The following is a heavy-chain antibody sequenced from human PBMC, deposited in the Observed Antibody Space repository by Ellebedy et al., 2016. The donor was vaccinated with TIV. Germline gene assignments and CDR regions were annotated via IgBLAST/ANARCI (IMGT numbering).Heavy chain of an antibody. V-gene: IGHV3-33*01. D-gene: IGHD3-10*01. CDR1: GFTFSSYG. J-gene: IGHJ6*02. CDR3: AREPMVRGVIRRGYAMDV. CDR2: IWYDGSNK. Sequence: GGSLRLXCAASGFTFSSYGMHWVRQAPGKGLEWVAVIWYDGSNKYYADSVKGRFTISRDNSKNTLYLQMNSLRAEDMAVYYCAREPMVRGVIRRGYAMDVWGQGTTVTVSS.